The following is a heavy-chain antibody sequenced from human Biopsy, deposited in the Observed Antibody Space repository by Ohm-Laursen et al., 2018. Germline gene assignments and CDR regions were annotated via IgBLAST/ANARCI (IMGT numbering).Heavy chain of an antibody. D-gene: IGHD3-22*01. Sequence: SDTLSLTCAVSGASISDYYCVWIRQPAGKGLEWIGLIFTSGSTTYNPSLSSRVTMSVDTSKNQFTLKLSSVTAADTAIYYCAKGYTDYSDSSGFSYYFRYWGQGTLVTVSS. CDR1: GASISDYY. J-gene: IGHJ4*02. CDR2: IFTSGST. CDR3: AKGYTDYSDSSGFSYYFRY. V-gene: IGHV4-4*07.